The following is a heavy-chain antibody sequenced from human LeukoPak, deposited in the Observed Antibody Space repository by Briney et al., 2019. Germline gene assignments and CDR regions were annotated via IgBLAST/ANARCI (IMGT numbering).Heavy chain of an antibody. V-gene: IGHV3-30-3*01. CDR2: ISYDGYNK. CDR1: GFTFSGYA. Sequence: GGSLRLSCAASGFTFSGYAMHWVRQAPGKGLEWVAVISYDGYNKYYADSVKGRFTISRDNSKNTLYLQMHSLRAEDTAVYYCARPPVQYCADGVCYMNYFDYWGQGTLVTVSS. J-gene: IGHJ4*02. D-gene: IGHD2-8*01. CDR3: ARPPVQYCADGVCYMNYFDY.